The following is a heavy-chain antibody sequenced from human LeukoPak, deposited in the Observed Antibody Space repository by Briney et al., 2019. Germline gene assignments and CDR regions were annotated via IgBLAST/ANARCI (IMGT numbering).Heavy chain of an antibody. D-gene: IGHD4-23*01. Sequence: GGSLRLSCAASGFTFSNAWMSWVRQAPGKGLEWVGRIKSKTDGGTTDYAAPVKGRFTISRDDSKNTLYLQMNSLKTEDTAVYYCTTDPTVVTPNWFDPWGRGTLATVSS. CDR3: TTDPTVVTPNWFDP. CDR1: GFTFSNAW. J-gene: IGHJ5*02. V-gene: IGHV3-15*01. CDR2: IKSKTDGGTT.